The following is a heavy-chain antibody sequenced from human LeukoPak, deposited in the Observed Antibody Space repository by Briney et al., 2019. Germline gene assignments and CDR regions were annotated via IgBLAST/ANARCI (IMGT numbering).Heavy chain of an antibody. CDR3: PRDHPTDTAMVGGDY. V-gene: IGHV3-11*06. D-gene: IGHD5-18*01. Sequence: GGSLRLSCAASGFTFSDYYMSWIRQAPGKGLEWVSYISSSSSYTNYADSVKGRFTISRDNAKNSLYLQMNSLRAEDTAVYYCPRDHPTDTAMVGGDYWGQGTLVTVSS. CDR1: GFTFSDYY. CDR2: ISSSSSYT. J-gene: IGHJ4*02.